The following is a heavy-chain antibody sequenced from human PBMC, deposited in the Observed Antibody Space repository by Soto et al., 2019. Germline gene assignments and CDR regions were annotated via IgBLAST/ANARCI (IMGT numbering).Heavy chain of an antibody. V-gene: IGHV4-39*01. CDR2: IYYSGTTS. D-gene: IGHD1-26*01. J-gene: IGHJ4*02. CDR1: GGSMTASDYY. Sequence: QLQLQESGPGLVKPSETVSLTCTVSGGSMTASDYYWAWIRKPPGKGLEWIATIYYSGTTSSYNPSLKSRVTISLATSKSQCSLKLNSVTAADSAVYFCARQFGSGSYYYWGQGTVVTVSS. CDR3: ARQFGSGSYYY.